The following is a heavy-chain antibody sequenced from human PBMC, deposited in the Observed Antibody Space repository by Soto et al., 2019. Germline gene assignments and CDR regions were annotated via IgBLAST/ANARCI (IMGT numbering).Heavy chain of an antibody. CDR1: GFTFSSYG. J-gene: IGHJ5*02. CDR2: ISYDGSNK. Sequence: QVQLVESGGGVVQPGRSLRLSCAASGFTFSSYGMHWVRQAPGKGLEWVAVISYDGSNKYYADSVKGRFTISRDNSKNTLYLQMNSLRAEDTAVYYCAKDLESGSYFNWFDPWGQGTLVTVSS. D-gene: IGHD1-26*01. CDR3: AKDLESGSYFNWFDP. V-gene: IGHV3-30*18.